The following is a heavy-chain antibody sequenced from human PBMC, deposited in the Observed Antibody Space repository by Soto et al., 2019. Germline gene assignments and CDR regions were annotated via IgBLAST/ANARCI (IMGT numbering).Heavy chain of an antibody. CDR2: IKGKANSYAT. Sequence: EVQLVESGGGLVQPGGSLRLSCGASGFTFSGHGIHWVRQASGKGLEWIGRIKGKANSYATEYAASLKGRFTMSRDKTENMAYLQMNRVKSEDTAVYYCTRHAIYYDSGRYMVDWFDLWGQGTLFTVSS. V-gene: IGHV3-73*01. CDR1: GFTFSGHG. D-gene: IGHD3-22*01. J-gene: IGHJ5*02. CDR3: TRHAIYYDSGRYMVDWFDL.